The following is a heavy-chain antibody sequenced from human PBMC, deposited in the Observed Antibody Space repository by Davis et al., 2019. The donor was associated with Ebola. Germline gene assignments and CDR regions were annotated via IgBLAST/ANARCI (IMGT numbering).Heavy chain of an antibody. V-gene: IGHV3-23*01. D-gene: IGHD7-27*01. CDR3: AKDTWGSRLYYFDY. CDR1: GFTFSSYA. J-gene: IGHJ4*02. CDR2: IRGDSSRT. Sequence: GESLKISCAASGFTFSSYAMSWVRQAPGKGLEWLSGIRGDSSRTYYADSVKGRFTISRDNSKNTLYLQMNSLRAEDTAVYYCAKDTWGSRLYYFDYWGQGTLVTVSS.